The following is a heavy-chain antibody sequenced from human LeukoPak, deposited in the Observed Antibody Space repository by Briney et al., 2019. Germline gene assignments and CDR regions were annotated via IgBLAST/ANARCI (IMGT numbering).Heavy chain of an antibody. CDR3: AKAPVTTCRGAYCYPFDY. D-gene: IGHD2-21*01. CDR2: ISDSGNT. Sequence: QPGGSLRLSCAASGFTLSSYAMSWVRQAAGGGLECVSAISDSGNTYHADSLKGRFTISRNISKNTLFLQMNRLRPEDAAVYYCAKAPVTTCRGAYCYPFDYWGQGTLVTVSS. J-gene: IGHJ4*02. V-gene: IGHV3-23*01. CDR1: GFTLSSYA.